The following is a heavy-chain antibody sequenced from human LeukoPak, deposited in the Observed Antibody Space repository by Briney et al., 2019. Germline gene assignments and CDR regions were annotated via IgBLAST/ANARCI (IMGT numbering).Heavy chain of an antibody. CDR2: IYYSGFT. CDR1: GGSISSYY. V-gene: IGHV4-59*08. J-gene: IGHJ3*02. CDR3: VEYSSSDDAFDI. D-gene: IGHD6-6*01. Sequence: PSETLSLTCTVSGGSISSYYWSWIRQPPGKGMEDIGHIYYSGFTNYNPSLKSRVTMSVDTSKNQFSLKLSSVTAADTAVYYCVEYSSSDDAFDIWGQGTMVTVSS.